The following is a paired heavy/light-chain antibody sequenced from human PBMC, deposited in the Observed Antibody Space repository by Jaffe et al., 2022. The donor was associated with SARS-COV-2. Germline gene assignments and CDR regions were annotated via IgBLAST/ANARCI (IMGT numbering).Light chain of an antibody. Sequence: AIQMTQSPSSLSASVGDRVTITCRASQAVGKDLGWYQQKPGKAPRLLIYGASSLQSGVPSRFSGSGSGTDFTLTISSLQPEDFATYYCLQDYYYPRTFGGGTKVEI. V-gene: IGKV1-6*01. CDR1: QAVGKD. J-gene: IGKJ4*01. CDR2: GAS. CDR3: LQDYYYPRT.
Heavy chain of an antibody. CDR1: EFTFSTYS. V-gene: IGHV3-7*01. D-gene: IGHD3-22*01. Sequence: EVQLVESGGGLVQPGGSLRLSCAASEFTFSTYSISWVRQAPGKGLEWVANINQDGSETKYVDSVKGRFTISRDNAKNSLYLQMSSLRDEDTAVYFCARDLDYHDKSRYYDAFDIWGQGTMVTVSS. CDR3: ARDLDYHDKSRYYDAFDI. CDR2: INQDGSET. J-gene: IGHJ3*02.